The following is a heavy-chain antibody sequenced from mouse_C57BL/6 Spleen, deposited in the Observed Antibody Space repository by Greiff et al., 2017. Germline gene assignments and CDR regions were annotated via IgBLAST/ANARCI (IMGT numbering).Heavy chain of an antibody. D-gene: IGHD1-1*01. V-gene: IGHV3-1*01. J-gene: IGHJ1*03. CDR2: ISYSGST. CDR3: ARGITTVGPWYFDV. CDR1: GYSITSGYD. Sequence: EVKLQESGPGMVKPSQSLSLTCTVTGYSITSGYDWHWIRHFPGNKLEWMGYISYSGSTNYNPSLKSRISITHDTSKNHFFLKLNSVTTEETATYFCARGITTVGPWYFDVWGTGTTVTVSS.